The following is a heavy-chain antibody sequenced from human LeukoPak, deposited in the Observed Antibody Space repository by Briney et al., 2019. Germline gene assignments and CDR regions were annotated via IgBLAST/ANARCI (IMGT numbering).Heavy chain of an antibody. Sequence: GGSLRLSCAASGFTFSSYSMNWVRQAPGKGLEWVSYISSSSSTIYYADSVKGRFTISKDNAKNSLYLQMNSLRAEDTAVYYCARDFLHYDILTGYYSLPYYFDYWGQGTLVTVSS. CDR3: ARDFLHYDILTGYYSLPYYFDY. CDR1: GFTFSSYS. V-gene: IGHV3-48*04. J-gene: IGHJ4*02. D-gene: IGHD3-9*01. CDR2: ISSSSSTI.